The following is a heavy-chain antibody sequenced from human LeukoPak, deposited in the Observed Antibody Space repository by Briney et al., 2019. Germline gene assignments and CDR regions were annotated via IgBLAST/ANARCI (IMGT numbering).Heavy chain of an antibody. Sequence: SETLSLTCAVSGYSITSTYWWGWVRPTPGRGLEWIGSLHHSGSTSYSPSLKSRVTISVDTSKNQFSLRLSSVTAADTAVYYCARVGGDDSTGHYSVDYWGQGTLVTVSS. CDR3: ARVGGDDSTGHYSVDY. D-gene: IGHD3-22*01. CDR1: GYSITSTYW. J-gene: IGHJ4*02. V-gene: IGHV4-38-2*01. CDR2: LHHSGST.